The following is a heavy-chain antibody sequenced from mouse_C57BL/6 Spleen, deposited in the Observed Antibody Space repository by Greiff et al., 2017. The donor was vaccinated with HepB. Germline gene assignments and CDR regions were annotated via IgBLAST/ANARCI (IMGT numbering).Heavy chain of an antibody. CDR1: GYTFTSYW. CDR3: ACYGSSYWYVDV. J-gene: IGHJ1*03. CDR2: IDPSDSYT. Sequence: QVQLQQPGAELVMPGASVKLSCKASGYTFTSYWMHWVKQRPGQGLEWIGEIDPSDSYTNYNQKFKGKSTLTVDKSSSTAYMQLSSLTSEDSAVYYCACYGSSYWYVDVWGTGTTVTVAS. V-gene: IGHV1-69*01. D-gene: IGHD1-1*01.